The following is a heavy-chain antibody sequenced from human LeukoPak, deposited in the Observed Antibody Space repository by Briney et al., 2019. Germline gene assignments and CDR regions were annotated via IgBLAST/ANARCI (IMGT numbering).Heavy chain of an antibody. J-gene: IGHJ3*02. D-gene: IGHD2-15*01. CDR3: AKETVVVVAATPDAFDI. Sequence: PGGSLRLSCAASGFTFRSYNMNWVRQAPGKGLEWVSYISRGSSTIYYADAVKGRFTMSRDNVKNSLYLQMNSLRDDDTAVYYCAKETVVVVAATPDAFDIWGQGTMVTVSS. CDR2: ISRGSSTI. V-gene: IGHV3-48*02. CDR1: GFTFRSYN.